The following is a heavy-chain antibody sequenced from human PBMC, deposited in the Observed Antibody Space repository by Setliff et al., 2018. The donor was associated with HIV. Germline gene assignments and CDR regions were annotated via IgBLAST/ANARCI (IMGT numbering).Heavy chain of an antibody. Sequence: PETLSLTCAVSGYSISSSSYYWGWIRQPPGKGLEWIGTIYYSGNTYYDPSLKSRVTMSVDTSKNQFSLKLSSVTAADTAVYYCARDGFWSGYIDYWGQGTLVTVSS. D-gene: IGHD3-3*01. CDR1: GYSISSSSYY. J-gene: IGHJ4*02. CDR3: ARDGFWSGYIDY. CDR2: IYYSGNT. V-gene: IGHV4-39*07.